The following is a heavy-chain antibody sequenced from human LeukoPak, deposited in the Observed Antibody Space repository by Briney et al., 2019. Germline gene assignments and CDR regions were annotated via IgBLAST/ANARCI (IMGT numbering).Heavy chain of an antibody. CDR2: IYYSGST. CDR3: ARVVSRSSSWIDAFDI. Sequence: ASETLSLTCTVSGGSISSYYWSWIRQPPGKGLEWIGYIYYSGSTNYNPSLKSRVTISVDTSKNQFSLKLSSVTAADTAVYYCARVVSRSSSWIDAFDIWGQGTMVTVSS. V-gene: IGHV4-59*01. D-gene: IGHD6-13*01. J-gene: IGHJ3*02. CDR1: GGSISSYY.